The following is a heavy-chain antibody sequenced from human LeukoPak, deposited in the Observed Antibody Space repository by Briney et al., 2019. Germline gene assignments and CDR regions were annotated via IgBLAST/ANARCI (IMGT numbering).Heavy chain of an antibody. CDR2: IDTDESNR. CDR3: ARASFMGLFDY. CDR1: GFTLSRHW. D-gene: IGHD2-15*01. V-gene: IGHV3-74*01. J-gene: IGHJ4*02. Sequence: PGGSLRLSCAASGFTLSRHWMHWVRQAPGKGLVWVSRIDTDESNRNYADSVKGRFTISRDNAKNILYLQMNSLRAEDTAVYYCARASFMGLFDYWGQGTLVTVSS.